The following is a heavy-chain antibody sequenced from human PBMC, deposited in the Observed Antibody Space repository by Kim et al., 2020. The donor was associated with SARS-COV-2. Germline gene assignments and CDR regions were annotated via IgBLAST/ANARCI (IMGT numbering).Heavy chain of an antibody. V-gene: IGHV3-23*01. CDR1: GFTFSSYA. CDR3: AKVISGGYCSGGSCYSYAFDI. Sequence: GGSLRLSCAASGFTFSSYAMSWVRQAPGKGLEWVSAISGSGGSTYYADSVKGRFTISRDNSKNTLYLQMNSLRAEDTAVYYCAKVISGGYCSGGSCYSYAFDIWGQGTMVTVSS. CDR2: ISGSGGST. J-gene: IGHJ3*02. D-gene: IGHD2-15*01.